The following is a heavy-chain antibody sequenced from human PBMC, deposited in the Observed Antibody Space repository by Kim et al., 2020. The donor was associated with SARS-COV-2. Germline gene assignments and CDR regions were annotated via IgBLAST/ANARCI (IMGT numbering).Heavy chain of an antibody. CDR2: IIPIFGTA. D-gene: IGHD6-19*01. CDR1: GGTFSSYA. J-gene: IGHJ4*02. CDR3: AIYSSGGIFYFDN. Sequence: SVKVSCKASGGTFSSYAISWVRQAPGQGLEWMGGIIPIFGTANYAQKFQGRVTITADESTSTAYMELSSLRSEDTVVYYCAIYSSGGIFYFDNWGQGTLVTVSS. V-gene: IGHV1-69*13.